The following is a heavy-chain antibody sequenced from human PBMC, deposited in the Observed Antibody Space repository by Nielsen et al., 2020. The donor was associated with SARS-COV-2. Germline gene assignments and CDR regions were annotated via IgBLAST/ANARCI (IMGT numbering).Heavy chain of an antibody. J-gene: IGHJ6*02. CDR1: GYTFTGYY. V-gene: IGHV1-2*06. Sequence: ASVKVSCKASGYTFTGYYMHWVRQAPGQGLEWMGRINPNSGGTNYAQKFQGRVTMTRDTSISTAYMELSRLRSDDTAVYYCARDLKWLGEQWLVQAAYYGMDVWGQGTTVTVSS. CDR2: INPNSGGT. CDR3: ARDLKWLGEQWLVQAAYYGMDV. D-gene: IGHD6-19*01.